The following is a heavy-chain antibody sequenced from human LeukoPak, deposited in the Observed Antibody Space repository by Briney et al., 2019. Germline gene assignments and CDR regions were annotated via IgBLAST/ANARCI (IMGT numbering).Heavy chain of an antibody. J-gene: IGHJ6*02. V-gene: IGHV1-24*01. D-gene: IGHD1-26*01. Sequence: ASVKVSCKVSGYTLTELSMHWVRQAPGKGLEWMGGFDPEDGETIYAQKFQGRVTMTEDTSTDTAYMELSSLRSEDTAVYYCATDSGANAYYYYGMDVWGQGTTVTVSS. CDR2: FDPEDGET. CDR3: ATDSGANAYYYYGMDV. CDR1: GYTLTELS.